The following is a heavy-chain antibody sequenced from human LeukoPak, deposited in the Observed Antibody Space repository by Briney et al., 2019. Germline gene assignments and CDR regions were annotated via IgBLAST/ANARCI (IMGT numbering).Heavy chain of an antibody. V-gene: IGHV3-20*04. J-gene: IGHJ4*02. Sequence: GGSLKLSCSASGFTFDDFGMSWVRQVPGKGLEWVASINWNGGTTGNVDSVKGRFTISRDNSKNTLYLQMNSLRAEDTAVYYCARGLSAMGYFDYWGQGTLVTVSS. CDR3: ARGLSAMGYFDY. D-gene: IGHD3-16*01. CDR1: GFTFDDFG. CDR2: INWNGGTT.